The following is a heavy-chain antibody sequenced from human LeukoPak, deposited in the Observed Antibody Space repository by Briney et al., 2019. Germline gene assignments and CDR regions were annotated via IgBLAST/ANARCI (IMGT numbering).Heavy chain of an antibody. J-gene: IGHJ4*02. D-gene: IGHD3-22*01. V-gene: IGHV4-39*01. CDR3: ARHLSSDSSDYLTVVDY. CDR1: GGSISSSSYF. Sequence: PSETLSLTCTVSGGSISSSSYFWGWIRQPPGKRLESIGSIYYSGNKYYNPSLRSRLTVSVDTSKNQFSLKLSSVTAADTAVYYCARHLSSDSSDYLTVVDYWGQGTLVTVSS. CDR2: IYYSGNK.